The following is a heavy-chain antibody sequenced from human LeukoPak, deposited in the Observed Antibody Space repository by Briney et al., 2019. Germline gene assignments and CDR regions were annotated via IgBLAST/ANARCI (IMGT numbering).Heavy chain of an antibody. V-gene: IGHV1-2*04. Sequence: ASVKVSCKASGYTFTGYYMHWVRQAPGQGLEWMGWINPNSGGTNYAQKFQGWVTMTRDTSISTAYMELSRLRSDDTAVYYCARENMVRGVPSFGYWGQGTLVTVSS. CDR2: INPNSGGT. CDR1: GYTFTGYY. D-gene: IGHD3-10*01. J-gene: IGHJ4*02. CDR3: ARENMVRGVPSFGY.